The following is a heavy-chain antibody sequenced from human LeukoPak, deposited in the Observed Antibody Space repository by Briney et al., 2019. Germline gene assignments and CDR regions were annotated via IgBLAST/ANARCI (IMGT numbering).Heavy chain of an antibody. CDR3: ARGGYYTPDLKEGGRWPFEY. J-gene: IGHJ4*01. V-gene: IGHV4-61*05. CDR1: GGSISSSSYY. Sequence: PSETLSLTCTVSGGSISSSSYYWVWIRQPPGKGLEWIGYNYFSGSTNYNPSLKSRVTISLDTSKNQFSLKLSSVTAADTAVYYCARGGYYTPDLKEGGRWPFEYWGHGALVTVSS. D-gene: IGHD1-26*01. CDR2: NYFSGST.